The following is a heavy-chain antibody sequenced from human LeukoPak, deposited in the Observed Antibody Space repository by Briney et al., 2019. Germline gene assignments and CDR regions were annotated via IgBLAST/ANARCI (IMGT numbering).Heavy chain of an antibody. CDR1: GFTFDDYG. V-gene: IGHV3-20*04. J-gene: IGHJ3*02. D-gene: IGHD2-2*01. CDR2: INWNGGST. Sequence: PGGSLRLSCAASGFTFDDYGMSWVRQAPGKGLEWVSGINWNGGSTGYADSVKGRFTTSRDNAKNSLYLQMNSLRAEDTALYYCARGYCSSTSCPPRAFDIWGQGTMVTVSS. CDR3: ARGYCSSTSCPPRAFDI.